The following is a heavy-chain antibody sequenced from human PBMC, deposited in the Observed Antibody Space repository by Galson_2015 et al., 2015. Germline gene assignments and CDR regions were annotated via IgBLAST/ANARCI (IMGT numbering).Heavy chain of an antibody. CDR1: GYSFTTYW. CDR2: IYPGDSET. J-gene: IGHJ4*02. D-gene: IGHD4-23*01. V-gene: IGHV5-51*01. CDR3: ARRSYGGCLPDY. Sequence: QSGAEVTKPGESLKISCKGSGYSFTTYWIAWVRQMPGKGLEWMGIIYPGDSETRYSPSFQGQVTISANKSFSTADLQWSSLKASDTAIYYCARRSYGGCLPDYWGQGTLVTVSS.